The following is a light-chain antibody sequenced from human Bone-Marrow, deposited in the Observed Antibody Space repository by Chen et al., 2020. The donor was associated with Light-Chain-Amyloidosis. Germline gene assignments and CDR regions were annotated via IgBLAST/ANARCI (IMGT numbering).Light chain of an antibody. CDR1: SGDVWTYNY. Sequence: QSALTQPASVSGSPGQSITISCTGTSGDVWTYNYVSWYQQPPGKAPKVLIYAVSNRPSGVSNRFSGSKSGNTASLTISGLQAEDEADYYCSSFTSSSSYVFGPGTKVTVL. CDR2: AVS. V-gene: IGLV2-14*01. CDR3: SSFTSSSSYV. J-gene: IGLJ1*01.